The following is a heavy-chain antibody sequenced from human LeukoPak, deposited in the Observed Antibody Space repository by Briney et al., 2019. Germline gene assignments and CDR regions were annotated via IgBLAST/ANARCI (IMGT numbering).Heavy chain of an antibody. CDR3: AKDIYGSGSI. J-gene: IGHJ3*02. D-gene: IGHD3-10*01. Sequence: RGRSLSLSCAASGFTFDDYAMHWVRHAPGKGLEGVSGISWNSRSIGYADSVKGRFTISRDNAKNSLYLQMNSLRAEDTALYYCAKDIYGSGSIWGQGTMVTVSS. CDR1: GFTFDDYA. CDR2: ISWNSRSI. V-gene: IGHV3-9*01.